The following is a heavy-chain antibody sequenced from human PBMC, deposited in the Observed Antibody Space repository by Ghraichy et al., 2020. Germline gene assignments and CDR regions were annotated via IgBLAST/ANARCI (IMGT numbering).Heavy chain of an antibody. CDR3: AKDDVKWGSYYYGMDV. CDR1: GITFSSYV. D-gene: IGHD2-15*01. V-gene: IGHV3-23*01. CDR2: ITDSGGNT. Sequence: GGSLRLSCAASGITFSSYVMSWVRQAPGKGLEWVSGITDSGGNTFYADSVKGRFTISRDNSKNTLYLQMNSLRAEDTAVYYCAKDDVKWGSYYYGMDVWGQGTTFTVSS. J-gene: IGHJ6*02.